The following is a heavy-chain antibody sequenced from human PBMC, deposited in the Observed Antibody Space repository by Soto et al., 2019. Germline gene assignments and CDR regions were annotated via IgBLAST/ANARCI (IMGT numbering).Heavy chain of an antibody. V-gene: IGHV3-30-3*01. CDR1: GFTFGSYA. D-gene: IGHD1-1*01. CDR2: IRSSCSRK. CDR3: ARCWIGSEAFDI. J-gene: IGHJ3*02. Sequence: GASLRVSCAASGFTFGSYAMHWVRQAPGKGLEWVAGIRSSCSRKDYAASAKGRFTISRHNSKYTLYLQMNSLRAEDTAIYYCARCWIGSEAFDICGQGTMVTVSS.